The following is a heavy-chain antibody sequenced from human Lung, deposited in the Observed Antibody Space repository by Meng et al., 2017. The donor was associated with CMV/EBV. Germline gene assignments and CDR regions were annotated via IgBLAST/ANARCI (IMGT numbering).Heavy chain of an antibody. V-gene: IGHV3-30-3*02. Sequence: SXKISXAASGFTFNNYAMHWVRQAPGKGLQWVAVVSYDGNNKYYADSVKGRFTISRDNSKNTLDLQMNSLRAEDTAMYYCAKKGPYCSSTSCPPDAFEIWGQGTMVTVSS. CDR1: GFTFNNYA. D-gene: IGHD2-2*01. CDR2: VSYDGNNK. J-gene: IGHJ3*02. CDR3: AKKGPYCSSTSCPPDAFEI.